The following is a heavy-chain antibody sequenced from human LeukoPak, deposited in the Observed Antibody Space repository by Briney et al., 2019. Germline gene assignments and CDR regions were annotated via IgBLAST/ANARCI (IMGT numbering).Heavy chain of an antibody. J-gene: IGHJ6*04. V-gene: IGHV3-48*03. D-gene: IGHD3-10*02. Sequence: GGSLRLSCAASGFTFSSYEMNWVRQAPGKGLEWVSYISSSGSTIYYADSVKGRFTISRDNAKDSLYLQMNSLRAEDTAVYYCAELGITMIGRVWGKGTTVTISS. CDR3: AELGITMIGRV. CDR1: GFTFSSYE. CDR2: ISSSGSTI.